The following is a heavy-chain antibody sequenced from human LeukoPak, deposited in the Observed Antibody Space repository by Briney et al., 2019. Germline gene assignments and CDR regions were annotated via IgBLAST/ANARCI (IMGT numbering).Heavy chain of an antibody. CDR3: ARELYCSGGSCYSRDAFDI. V-gene: IGHV4-30-2*01. D-gene: IGHD2-15*01. J-gene: IGHJ3*02. CDR2: IYHSEST. CDR1: SGSISSGGYY. Sequence: SQTLSLTCTVSSGSISSGGYYWSWIRQPPGKGLEWIGYIYHSESTYYNPSLKSRVTISVDTSKNQFSLKLSSVTAADTAVYYCARELYCSGGSCYSRDAFDIWGQGTMVTVSS.